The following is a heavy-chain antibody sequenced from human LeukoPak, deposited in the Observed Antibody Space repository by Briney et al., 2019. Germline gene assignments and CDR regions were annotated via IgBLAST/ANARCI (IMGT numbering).Heavy chain of an antibody. CDR3: ARGGYGGKGFDY. V-gene: IGHV3-74*01. D-gene: IGHD4-23*01. Sequence: GGSLRLSYAPSGFTFTDSYMTWVRQAPGMGLVWVSRINNDGSSTSYADFVKGRFTISRDNGKNTLYLQMNSLRAEDTAVYYCARGGYGGKGFDYWGQGTLVTVSS. CDR1: GFTFTDSY. CDR2: INNDGSST. J-gene: IGHJ4*02.